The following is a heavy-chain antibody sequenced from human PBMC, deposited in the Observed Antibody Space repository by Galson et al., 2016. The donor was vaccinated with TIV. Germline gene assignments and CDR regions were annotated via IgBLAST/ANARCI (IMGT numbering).Heavy chain of an antibody. V-gene: IGHV3-30*02. CDR2: IRHDGSER. CDR1: TFTFRSYG. J-gene: IGHJ4*02. CDR3: AKDRGYAENRGAFDY. D-gene: IGHD2-8*01. Sequence: SLRLSCAVSTFTFRSYGMHWVRQAPGKGLEWVAFIRHDGSERFHPDSVKGRFTISRDNSKNTLDLQMNSLRAEDTAVYYCAKDRGYAENRGAFDYWGQGILVTVSS.